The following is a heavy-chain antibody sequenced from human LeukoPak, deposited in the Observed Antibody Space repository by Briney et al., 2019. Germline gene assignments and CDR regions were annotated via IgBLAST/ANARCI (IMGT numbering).Heavy chain of an antibody. Sequence: ASVKVSFTASGYTFTVYYMHWVRQAPGQGLEWMGWINPNSGGTNYAQKFQGRVTMTRDTSISTAYMELSRLRSDDTAVYYCARNYYYDSSGYPLGYWGQGTLVTVSS. D-gene: IGHD3-22*01. CDR2: INPNSGGT. V-gene: IGHV1-2*02. J-gene: IGHJ4*02. CDR3: ARNYYYDSSGYPLGY. CDR1: GYTFTVYY.